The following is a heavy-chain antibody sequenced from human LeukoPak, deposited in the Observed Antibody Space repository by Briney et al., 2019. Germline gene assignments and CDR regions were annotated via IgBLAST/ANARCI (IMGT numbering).Heavy chain of an antibody. CDR3: ARDGWQQQLVRYYYYYMDV. CDR1: GFTFSSYW. CDR2: IKQDGSEK. V-gene: IGHV3-7*01. D-gene: IGHD6-13*01. J-gene: IGHJ6*03. Sequence: GSLRLSCAASGFTFSSYWMSWVRQAPGKGLEWVANIKQDGSEKYYVDSVKGRFTISRDNAKNSLYLQMNSLRAEDTAVYYCARDGWQQQLVRYYYYYMDVWGKGTTVTVSS.